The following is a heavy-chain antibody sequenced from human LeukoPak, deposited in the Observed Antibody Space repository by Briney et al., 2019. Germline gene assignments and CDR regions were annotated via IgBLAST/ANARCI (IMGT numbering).Heavy chain of an antibody. CDR3: ARVVGAKGWFDP. CDR2: INHSGST. V-gene: IGHV4-34*01. D-gene: IGHD1-26*01. CDR1: GGSFSGYY. J-gene: IGHJ5*02. Sequence: SETRSLTCAVYGGSFSGYYWSWIRQPPGKGPEWIGEINHSGSTNYNPSLKSRVTISVDTSKNQFSLKLSSVTAADTAVYYCARVVGAKGWFDPWGQGTLATVSS.